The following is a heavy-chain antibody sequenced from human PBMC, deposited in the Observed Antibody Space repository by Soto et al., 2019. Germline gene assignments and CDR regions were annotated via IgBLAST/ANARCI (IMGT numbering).Heavy chain of an antibody. Sequence: EVQLVESGGGLIQPGGSLRLSCAASGFTVSSNYMSWVRQAPGKGLEWVSVIYSGGSTYYADSVKGRFTISRDNSKNTLYLQMNSLRAEDTAVYYCARDEEDDSSGYYDYWGQGTLVTVSS. D-gene: IGHD3-22*01. CDR1: GFTVSSNY. CDR3: ARDEEDDSSGYYDY. V-gene: IGHV3-53*01. J-gene: IGHJ4*02. CDR2: IYSGGST.